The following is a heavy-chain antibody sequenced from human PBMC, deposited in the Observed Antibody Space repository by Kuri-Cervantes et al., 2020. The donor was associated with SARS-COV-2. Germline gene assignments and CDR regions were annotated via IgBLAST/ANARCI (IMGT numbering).Heavy chain of an antibody. CDR3: ARSWGRSSSWYDAFDI. CDR2: IIPIFGTA. V-gene: IGHV1-69*05. D-gene: IGHD6-13*01. J-gene: IGHJ3*02. Sequence: SVKVSCKASGYTFTSYGISWVRQAPGQGLEWMGGIIPIFGTANYAQKLQGRVTITTDESTSTAYMELSSLRSEDTAVYYCARSWGRSSSWYDAFDIRGQGTMVTVSS. CDR1: GYTFTSYG.